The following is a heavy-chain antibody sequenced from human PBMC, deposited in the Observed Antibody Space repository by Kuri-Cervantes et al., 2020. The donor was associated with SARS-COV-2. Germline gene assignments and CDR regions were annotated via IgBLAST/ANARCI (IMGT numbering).Heavy chain of an antibody. CDR2: ISAYNGNT. J-gene: IGHJ5*02. Sequence: ASVQDSCKASGYTFTSYGSSWVRQAPGQGREWMGWISAYNGNTNYAQKLQGRVTMTTDTSTSTAYMELRSLRSDDTAVYYCARTNYDVQDWFDPWGQGTLVTVSS. V-gene: IGHV1-18*01. D-gene: IGHD1-7*01. CDR3: ARTNYDVQDWFDP. CDR1: GYTFTSYG.